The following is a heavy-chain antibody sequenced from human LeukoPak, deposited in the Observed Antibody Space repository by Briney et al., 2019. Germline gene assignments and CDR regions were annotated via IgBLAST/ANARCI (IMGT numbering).Heavy chain of an antibody. Sequence: ASVKVSCKASGYTFTSYGISWVRQAPGQGLEWMGWISAYNGNTNYAQKLQGRVTMTTDTSTSTAYMELRSLRSDDTAVYYCAREYGSSSNLEEHYYMDVWGKGTTVAVSS. V-gene: IGHV1-18*01. CDR3: AREYGSSSNLEEHYYMDV. CDR2: ISAYNGNT. J-gene: IGHJ6*03. CDR1: GYTFTSYG. D-gene: IGHD6-6*01.